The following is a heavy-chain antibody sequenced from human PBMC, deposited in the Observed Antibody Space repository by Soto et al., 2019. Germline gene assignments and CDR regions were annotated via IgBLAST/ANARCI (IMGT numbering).Heavy chain of an antibody. CDR2: VIPILGMA. D-gene: IGHD2-2*01. CDR3: ARGGAVVVPGAVDRHNWFDP. Sequence: QVQLVQSGAEVKKPGSSVKVSCEASGGTFSSYSFSWVRQAPGQGLEWMGRVIPILGMANYAKKFQGRVTITADKYTSTVYMEMSSLRSEDTAVYYCARGGAVVVPGAVDRHNWFDPWGQGTLVTVSS. J-gene: IGHJ5*02. V-gene: IGHV1-69*02. CDR1: GGTFSSYS.